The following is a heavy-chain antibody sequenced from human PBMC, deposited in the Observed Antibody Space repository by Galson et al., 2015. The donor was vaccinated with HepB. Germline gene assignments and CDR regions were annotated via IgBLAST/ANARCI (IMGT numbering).Heavy chain of an antibody. CDR1: GFTFRSYW. J-gene: IGHJ4*02. CDR3: ARDGYCSSTSCYPDY. V-gene: IGHV3-74*01. Sequence: SLRLSCAVSGFTFRSYWMRWVRQVPGKGLLWVSRTNEDGSRTAYADSVGGRFTISRDNAKNTLYLQMNSLRDEDTAVYYCARDGYCSSTSCYPDYWGQGTLVTVSS. D-gene: IGHD2-2*03. CDR2: TNEDGSRT.